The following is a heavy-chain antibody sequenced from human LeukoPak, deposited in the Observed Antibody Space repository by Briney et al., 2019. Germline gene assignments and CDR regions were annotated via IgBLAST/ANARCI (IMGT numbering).Heavy chain of an antibody. V-gene: IGHV3-23*01. CDR1: GFSFSSYV. CDR2: ISGSGGST. CDR3: ATSSSVRDFDY. D-gene: IGHD6-6*01. Sequence: GGFLRLSCAASGFSFSSYVMTWVRQAPGKGLEWVSGISGSGGSTDYTDSVKGRFTISRDNSKSMLYLRMDSLRVEDTAIYYCATSSSVRDFDYWGQGTPVTVSS. J-gene: IGHJ4*02.